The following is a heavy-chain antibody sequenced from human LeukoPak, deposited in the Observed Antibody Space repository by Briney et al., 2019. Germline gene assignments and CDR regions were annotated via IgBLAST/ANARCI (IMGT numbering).Heavy chain of an antibody. V-gene: IGHV4-59*01. CDR3: TRVSIHGYSDY. D-gene: IGHD5-18*01. CDR2: IYYSGST. J-gene: IGHJ4*02. CDR1: GGSISSYY. Sequence: PSETLSLTCTVSGGSISSYYWSWIRQPPGKGLEWIGYIYYSGSTNYNPSLNSRVTISVDTSKNQFSLKLSSVTAADTAVYYCTRVSIHGYSDYWGQGTLVTVSS.